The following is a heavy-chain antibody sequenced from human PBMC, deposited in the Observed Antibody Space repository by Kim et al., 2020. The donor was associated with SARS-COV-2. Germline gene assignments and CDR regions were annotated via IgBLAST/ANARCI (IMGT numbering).Heavy chain of an antibody. CDR1: GYSFTSYW. V-gene: IGHV5-10-1*01. J-gene: IGHJ4*02. Sequence: GESLKISCKGSGYSFTSYWISWVRQMPGKGLEWMGRIDPSDSYTNYSPSFQGHVTIPADKSISTAYLQWSSLKASDTAMYYCARHASYSSGWYLYYIDYWGQGTLVTVSS. D-gene: IGHD6-19*01. CDR3: ARHASYSSGWYLYYIDY. CDR2: IDPSDSYT.